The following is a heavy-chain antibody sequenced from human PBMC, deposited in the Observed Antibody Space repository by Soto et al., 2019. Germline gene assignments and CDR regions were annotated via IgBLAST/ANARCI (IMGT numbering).Heavy chain of an antibody. CDR2: INPNSGGT. CDR3: ARPRRKGAAHYGMDV. CDR1: GYTFTGYY. Sequence: ASVKVSCKASGYTFTGYYMHWVRQAPGQGLEWMGWINPNSGGTNYAQKFQGWVTMTRDTSISTAYMELSRLRSDDTAVYYCARPRRKGAAHYGMDVWGQGITVTVSS. D-gene: IGHD3-16*01. J-gene: IGHJ6*02. V-gene: IGHV1-2*04.